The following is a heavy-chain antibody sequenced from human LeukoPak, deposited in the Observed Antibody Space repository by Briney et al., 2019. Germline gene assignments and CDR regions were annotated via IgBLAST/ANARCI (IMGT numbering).Heavy chain of an antibody. CDR3: ARWSVEVPAAHVYYFDY. CDR2: ISGSSQTT. J-gene: IGHJ4*02. CDR1: GFIFSNCW. Sequence: GGSLRLSCETSGFIFSNCWMTWVRQAPGKGLEWVSVISGSSQTTFYADSVKGRFTISRDNSKNTLYLQMDSLRAEDTALYYCARWSVEVPAAHVYYFDYWGQGTLVTVSS. V-gene: IGHV3-23*01. D-gene: IGHD2-2*01.